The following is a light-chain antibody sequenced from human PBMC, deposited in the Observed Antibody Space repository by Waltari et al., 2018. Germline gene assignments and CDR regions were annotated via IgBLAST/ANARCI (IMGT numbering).Light chain of an antibody. CDR1: SSNIGRSY. CDR2: RNN. J-gene: IGLJ3*02. Sequence: QSVLTQPPSASGTPGQRVTISCSGSSSNIGRSYVYWYQQLPGTAPELLIYRNNQRPSGVPDRFSGSKSGTSASLAISGLRSEDEADYYCASWDDNLSGWVFGGGTKLTVL. V-gene: IGLV1-47*01. CDR3: ASWDDNLSGWV.